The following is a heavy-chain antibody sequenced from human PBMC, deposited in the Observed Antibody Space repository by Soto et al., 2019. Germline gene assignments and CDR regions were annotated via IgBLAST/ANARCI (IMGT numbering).Heavy chain of an antibody. J-gene: IGHJ5*02. CDR2: IVPLFGTA. Sequence: QVQLVQSGAEVKEPGSSVNVSCKTSGGTFGNTAVTWVRQVPGQGLEWIGGIVPLFGTANYAQKFRGRVMLTGDGATRPACRDLSSLRSDETARYYCARDGDPGYSFWSGPLGGGRFDPWGQGTLFTVSS. CDR3: ARDGDPGYSFWSGPLGGGRFDP. V-gene: IGHV1-69*12. CDR1: GGTFGNTA. D-gene: IGHD3-3*01.